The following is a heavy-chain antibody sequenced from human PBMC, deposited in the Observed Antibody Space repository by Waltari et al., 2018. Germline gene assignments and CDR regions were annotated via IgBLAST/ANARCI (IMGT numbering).Heavy chain of an antibody. CDR1: GYSISSGYY. J-gene: IGHJ4*02. V-gene: IGHV4-38-2*02. CDR2: IYHSGST. Sequence: QVQLQESGPGLVKPSETLSLTCTVSGYSISSGYYWGWIRQPPGKGLEWIGNIYHSGSTYYDPSLKNRVTLSADTSQNQFSLKLSSVTAADTAIYYCARFGLLAYYHSSGHYFDHWGQGALVTVSS. CDR3: ARFGLLAYYHSSGHYFDH. D-gene: IGHD3-22*01.